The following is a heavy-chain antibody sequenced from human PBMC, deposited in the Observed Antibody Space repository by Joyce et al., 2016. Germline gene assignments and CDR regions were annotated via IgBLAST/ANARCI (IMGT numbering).Heavy chain of an antibody. V-gene: IGHV4-4*02. Sequence: QVQLQESGPGLVKPSGTLSLICTVSGDSISGSYWWNWVRQPPGKGLEWIGEVYHSGTTNYNPSLQSRLTISVDKANNQFSLKLTSVTAADTAVYYCARMGLGYFWGQGALVTVSS. CDR3: ARMGLGYF. CDR1: GDSISGSYW. D-gene: IGHD2-2*03. J-gene: IGHJ4*02. CDR2: VYHSGTT.